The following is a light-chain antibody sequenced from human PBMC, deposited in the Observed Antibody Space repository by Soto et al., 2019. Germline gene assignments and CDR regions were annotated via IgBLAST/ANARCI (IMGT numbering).Light chain of an antibody. Sequence: DIQMTQSPSSLSASVGDRVSITCRASQGITRDLAWYQQKPGKAPKRLIYAASSLQSGVPSRFSGSGSGTEFTLTISSLQPEDFATYYCLLHNSYPYTFGQGTRLEIK. CDR2: AAS. CDR1: QGITRD. J-gene: IGKJ2*01. V-gene: IGKV1-17*01. CDR3: LLHNSYPYT.